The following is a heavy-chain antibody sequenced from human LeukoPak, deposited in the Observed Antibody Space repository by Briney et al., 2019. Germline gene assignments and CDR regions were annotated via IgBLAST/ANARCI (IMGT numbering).Heavy chain of an antibody. CDR3: ARDPSSSWYQYFDL. CDR1: EFTVSTNY. J-gene: IGHJ2*01. D-gene: IGHD6-13*01. Sequence: PAESLTLSCATSEFTVSTNYMSWVRQAPWPGLGLVSVIYSGGNTYYADSVKGRFTISRDNSKNTVYLLMNSLRAEDTAVYYCARDPSSSWYQYFDLWGRGTLVTVSS. CDR2: IYSGGNT. V-gene: IGHV3-66*01.